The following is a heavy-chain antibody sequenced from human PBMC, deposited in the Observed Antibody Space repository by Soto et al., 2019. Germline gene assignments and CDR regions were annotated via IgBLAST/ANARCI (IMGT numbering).Heavy chain of an antibody. CDR1: GYTFTNYA. D-gene: IGHD2-15*01. J-gene: IGHJ4*02. Sequence: QVQLVQSGAEVKKPGASVKVSCKASGYTFTNYAMHWVRQAPGQRLEWMGWINAGNGNTKYSQKFQGRVTITRDTSASTAYMDLSGLRSEGTAVYYCARVPGGPGGPGDYWGQGTLVTVSS. V-gene: IGHV1-3*01. CDR3: ARVPGGPGGPGDY. CDR2: INAGNGNT.